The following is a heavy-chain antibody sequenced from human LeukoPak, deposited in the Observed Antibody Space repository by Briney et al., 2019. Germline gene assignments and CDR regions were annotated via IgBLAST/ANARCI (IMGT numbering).Heavy chain of an antibody. CDR2: IYHSGST. V-gene: IGHV4-30-2*01. D-gene: IGHD6-13*01. J-gene: IGHJ4*02. CDR1: GGSISSGGYS. Sequence: SQTLSLTCAVSGGSISSGGYSWSWIRQPPGKGLEWIGYIYHSGSTYYNPSLKSRVTISVDRSKNQFSLKLSSVTAADTTVYYCARVGSSSWYYFDYWGQGTLVTVSS. CDR3: ARVGSSSWYYFDY.